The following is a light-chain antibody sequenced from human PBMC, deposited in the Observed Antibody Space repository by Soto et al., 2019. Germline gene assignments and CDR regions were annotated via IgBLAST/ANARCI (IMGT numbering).Light chain of an antibody. J-gene: IGKJ1*01. CDR3: QQYETFPGT. V-gene: IGKV1-5*01. CDR1: QSVSGW. Sequence: QSLSPLASPVVDTVTIPCRASQSVSGWLAWYQQKPGEAPKLLIYDASNLQSGVPSRFSGSGSGTKFTLTISSLQPDDFATYYCQQYETFPGTFGQGTKVDIK. CDR2: DAS.